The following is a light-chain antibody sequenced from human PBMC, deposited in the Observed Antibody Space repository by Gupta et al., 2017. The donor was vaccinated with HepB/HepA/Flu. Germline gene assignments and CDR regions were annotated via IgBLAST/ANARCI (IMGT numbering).Light chain of an antibody. Sequence: EIVLTQSPATLSLSPGERATLYCRASQSVSSYLAWYQQQPGQAPRLLIYEASNRATGIPGRFSGSGSGTDFTLTISSREPEDFAVYYCQQPSNWPLITFGQGTQLEIK. CDR3: QQPSNWPLIT. CDR1: QSVSSY. V-gene: IGKV3-11*01. J-gene: IGKJ5*01. CDR2: EAS.